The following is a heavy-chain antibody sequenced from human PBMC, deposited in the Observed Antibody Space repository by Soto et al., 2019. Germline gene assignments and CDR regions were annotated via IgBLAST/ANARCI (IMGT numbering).Heavy chain of an antibody. D-gene: IGHD6-13*01. CDR3: ARDRIAGSKYYYGMDV. CDR2: IIPIFGTE. CDR1: GGTFSSYA. V-gene: IGHV1-69*01. J-gene: IGHJ6*02. Sequence: QVQLVQSGAEVKKPGSSVRVSCKASGGTFSSYAISWVRQAPGQGLEWMGGIIPIFGTENYAQKFQGRLTITADESTSTAYMELSSLRSEDTAVYYCARDRIAGSKYYYGMDVWGQGPTVTVSS.